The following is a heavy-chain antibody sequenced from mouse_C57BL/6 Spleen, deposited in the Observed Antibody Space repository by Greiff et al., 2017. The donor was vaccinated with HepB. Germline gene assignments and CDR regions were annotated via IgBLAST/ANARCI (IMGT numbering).Heavy chain of an antibody. D-gene: IGHD2-3*01. CDR3: ARNDGYSGFAY. CDR1: GYTFTSYW. CDR2: IDPSDSYT. J-gene: IGHJ3*01. V-gene: IGHV1-69*01. Sequence: VQLQQPGAELVMPGASVKLSCKASGYTFTSYWMHWVKQRPGQGLEWIGEIDPSDSYTNSNQKFKGKSTLTVDKSSSTAYMQLSILTSEDSAVYYCARNDGYSGFAYWGQGTLVTVSA.